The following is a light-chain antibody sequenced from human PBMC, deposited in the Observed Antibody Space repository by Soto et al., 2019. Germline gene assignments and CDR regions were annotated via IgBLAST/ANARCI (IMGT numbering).Light chain of an antibody. Sequence: EIVLTQSPGTLSVPLGETATLSCRASQTVSSNYVAWYQQKAGQAPRLLIYGATNRATGVSDNFSGGGSGTAFTLTILSLEPEDPAIYICQQYGTSPPTFGGGTKVEIK. J-gene: IGKJ4*01. CDR2: GAT. V-gene: IGKV3-20*01. CDR3: QQYGTSPPT. CDR1: QTVSSNY.